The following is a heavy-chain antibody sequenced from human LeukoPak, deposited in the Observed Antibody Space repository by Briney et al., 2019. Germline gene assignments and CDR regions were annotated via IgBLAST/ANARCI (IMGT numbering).Heavy chain of an antibody. J-gene: IGHJ4*02. CDR3: ARVSSGYNDY. CDR2: IYYSGST. Sequence: PSETLSLTCTVSGGSISSSSYYWGWIRQPPGKGLEWIGYIYYSGSTNYNPSLKSRVTISVDTSKNQFSLKLSSVTAADTAVYYCARVSSGYNDYWGQGTLVTVSS. CDR1: GGSISSSSYY. D-gene: IGHD3-22*01. V-gene: IGHV4-61*05.